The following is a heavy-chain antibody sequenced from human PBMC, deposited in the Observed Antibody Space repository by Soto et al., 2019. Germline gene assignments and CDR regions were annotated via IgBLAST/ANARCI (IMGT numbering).Heavy chain of an antibody. J-gene: IGHJ4*02. V-gene: IGHV1-18*04. CDR2: MNTDSGHA. CDR3: ARVREQWLVHDFDY. Sequence: ASVKVSCKASGYTFTGSYMHWVRQAPGQGLEWMGWMNTDSGHAESAQKLQGRVTMTTDTSTSTAYMELRSLRSDDTAVYYCARVREQWLVHDFDYWGQGTLVTVSS. D-gene: IGHD6-19*01. CDR1: GYTFTGSY.